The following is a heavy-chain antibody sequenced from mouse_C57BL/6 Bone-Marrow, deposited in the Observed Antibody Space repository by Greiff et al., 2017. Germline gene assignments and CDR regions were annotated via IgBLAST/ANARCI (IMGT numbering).Heavy chain of an antibody. J-gene: IGHJ1*03. CDR1: GYSFTDYN. CDR3: ARGRGYGYNRDRYFDV. D-gene: IGHD2-2*01. Sequence: EVQRVESGPELVKPGASVKISCKASGYSFTDYNMNWVKQSNGKSLEWIGVINPNYGTTSYNQKFKGKATLTVDQSASPAYMQLISLTSEDSAVYYCARGRGYGYNRDRYFDVWGTGTTVTVSA. V-gene: IGHV1-39*01. CDR2: INPNYGTT.